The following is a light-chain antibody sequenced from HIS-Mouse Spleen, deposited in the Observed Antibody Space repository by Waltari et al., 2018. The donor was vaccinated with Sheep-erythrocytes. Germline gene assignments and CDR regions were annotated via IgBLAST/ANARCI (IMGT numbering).Light chain of an antibody. J-gene: IGLJ1*01. CDR1: SSDLGGYNY. V-gene: IGLV2-8*01. CDR3: SSYAGSNNYV. Sequence: QSALTQPPSASGSPGQPATISCTGTSSDLGGYNYVSWYQQHPGKAPKLMIYEVSKRPSGVPDRFSGSKSGNTASLTVSGLQAEDEADYYCSSYAGSNNYVFGTGTKVTVL. CDR2: EVS.